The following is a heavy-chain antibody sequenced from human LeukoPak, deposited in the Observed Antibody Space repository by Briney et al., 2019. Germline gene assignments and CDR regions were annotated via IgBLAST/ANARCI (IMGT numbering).Heavy chain of an antibody. J-gene: IGHJ1*01. CDR2: ISSSSSYI. V-gene: IGHV3-21*01. CDR1: GFTFSSYN. CDR3: ARGSGSYLFQH. Sequence: GGSLRLSCAASGFTFSSYNMNWVRQAPGKGLEWVSSISSSSSYIYYADSVKGRFTISRDNAKNSLYLQMDNLRAEDTAVYYCARGSGSYLFQHWGQGTLVAVSS. D-gene: IGHD1-26*01.